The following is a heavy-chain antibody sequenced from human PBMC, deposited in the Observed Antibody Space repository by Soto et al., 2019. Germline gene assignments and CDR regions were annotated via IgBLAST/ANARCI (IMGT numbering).Heavy chain of an antibody. D-gene: IGHD6-6*01. CDR3: ARAARNSPFHR. Sequence: QVQLQESGPGLVEPSGTLSLTCTVSSGSISSGIWWNWVRQPPGKGLEWIGEIYHSGNTNYNPSLKSRLTMSVDESKNQFFLSLYSVTAADTAVYYCARAARNSPFHRWGRGVLVTVSS. V-gene: IGHV4-4*02. CDR1: SGSISSGIW. J-gene: IGHJ5*02. CDR2: IYHSGNT.